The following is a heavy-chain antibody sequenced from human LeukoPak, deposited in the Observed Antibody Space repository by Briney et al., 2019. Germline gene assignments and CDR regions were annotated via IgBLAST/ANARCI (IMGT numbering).Heavy chain of an antibody. CDR2: ISGSGGST. D-gene: IGHD1-26*01. CDR1: GFTFSSYA. Sequence: GGSLRLSCAASGFTFSSYAMSWVRQAPGKGLEWVSAISGSGGSTYYADSVKGRFTISRDNSKDTLYLQMNSLRAEDTAVYYCAKVRGSPSDRYFDYWGQGTLVTVSS. J-gene: IGHJ4*02. V-gene: IGHV3-23*01. CDR3: AKVRGSPSDRYFDY.